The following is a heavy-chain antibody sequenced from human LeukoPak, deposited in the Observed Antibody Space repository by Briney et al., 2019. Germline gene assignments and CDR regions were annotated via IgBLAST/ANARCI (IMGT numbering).Heavy chain of an antibody. Sequence: ASVRVSCKASGYPFTSFGISWVRQAPGQGLEWMRWISGYNGKTNYAQNLQGRVTMTTDTSTSTAYVELGSLRSDDMAVYYCARDRAYDYSNPRGFDYWGLGTLVTVSS. V-gene: IGHV1-18*03. J-gene: IGHJ4*02. D-gene: IGHD4-11*01. CDR2: ISGYNGKT. CDR3: ARDRAYDYSNPRGFDY. CDR1: GYPFTSFG.